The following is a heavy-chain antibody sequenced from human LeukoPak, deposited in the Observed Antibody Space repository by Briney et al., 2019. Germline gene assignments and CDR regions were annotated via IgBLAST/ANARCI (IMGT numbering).Heavy chain of an antibody. J-gene: IGHJ4*02. D-gene: IGHD6-19*01. CDR2: ITTGGSSI. CDR1: GFTFSAYA. CDR3: ARVRYDSGWYDY. V-gene: IGHV3-48*04. Sequence: GGSLRLSCAGSGFTFSAYAMAWVRQVSGKGLECVSHITTGGSSIFYADSVKGRFTISRDNAKNSLYLQMNSLRAEDAAVYYCARVRYDSGWYDYWGQGALVTVST.